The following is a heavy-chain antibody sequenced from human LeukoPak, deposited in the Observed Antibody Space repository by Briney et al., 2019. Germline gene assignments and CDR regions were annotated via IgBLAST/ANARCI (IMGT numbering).Heavy chain of an antibody. J-gene: IGHJ4*02. CDR3: VSWDGSGN. CDR2: IKKDGSEK. Sequence: PGGSLRLSCAASGFTFSDYWMNWLRQAPGKGLEWVANIKKDGSEKYYMDSVKGRFTISRDNAKNSLYLQMNSLRAEDTAVYYCVSWDGSGNWGQGTLVTVSS. CDR1: GFTFSDYW. V-gene: IGHV3-7*01. D-gene: IGHD3-10*01.